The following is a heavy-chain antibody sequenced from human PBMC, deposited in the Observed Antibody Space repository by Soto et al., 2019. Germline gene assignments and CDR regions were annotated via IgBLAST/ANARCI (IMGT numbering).Heavy chain of an antibody. V-gene: IGHV4-59*01. D-gene: IGHD1-1*01. Sequence: QVQLQESGPGLVKPSETLSLTCTVSGGSISSYYWSWIRQPPGKGLEWIGYIYYSGSTNYNPSLKSRVTISVDTSKNQFSLKLSSVTAADTAVYYCARVWPNDLRFDPWGQGTLVTVSS. CDR2: IYYSGST. CDR3: ARVWPNDLRFDP. CDR1: GGSISSYY. J-gene: IGHJ5*02.